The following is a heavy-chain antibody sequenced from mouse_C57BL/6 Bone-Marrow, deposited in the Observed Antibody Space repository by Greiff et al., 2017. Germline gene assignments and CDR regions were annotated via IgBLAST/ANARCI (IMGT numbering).Heavy chain of an antibody. CDR3: ARSDYYGSVYFDY. Sequence: VKLQESGAELVRPGTSVKVSCKASGYAFTNYLIEWVKQRPGQGLEWIGVINPGSGGTNYNEKFKGKATLTADKSSSTAYMQLSSLTSEDSAVYFCARSDYYGSVYFDYWGQGTTLTVSS. CDR2: INPGSGGT. V-gene: IGHV1-54*01. CDR1: GYAFTNYL. D-gene: IGHD1-1*01. J-gene: IGHJ2*01.